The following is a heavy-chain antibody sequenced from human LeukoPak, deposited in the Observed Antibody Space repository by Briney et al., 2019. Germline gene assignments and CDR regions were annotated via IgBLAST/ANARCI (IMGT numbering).Heavy chain of an antibody. CDR2: IYTTGST. V-gene: IGHV4-4*07. J-gene: IGHJ4*02. CDR3: ARGIAAAAKPGGFDL. CDR1: GDSISSYY. D-gene: IGHD6-13*01. Sequence: SETLSLTCTVSGDSISSYYWSWIRQPAGKGLEWIGRIYTTGSTNYNPSLKSRVTMSVDTSKNHFSLKLSSVTAADTAVYYCARGIAAAAKPGGFDLWGQGSLVTASS.